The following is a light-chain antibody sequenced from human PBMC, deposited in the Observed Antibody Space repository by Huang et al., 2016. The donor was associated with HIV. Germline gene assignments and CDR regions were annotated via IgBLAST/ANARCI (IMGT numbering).Light chain of an antibody. V-gene: IGKV1-39*01. CDR3: QQSYSTPHT. CDR1: QSISSY. Sequence: DIQMTQSPSSLSASVGDRVTITCRASQSISSYLNWYQQKPGKAPKLLIYAAYSLQSGVPSRFSGSGSRTDFTLTISSLQPEYFSTYYCQQSYSTPHTFGGGTKVELK. CDR2: AAY. J-gene: IGKJ4*01.